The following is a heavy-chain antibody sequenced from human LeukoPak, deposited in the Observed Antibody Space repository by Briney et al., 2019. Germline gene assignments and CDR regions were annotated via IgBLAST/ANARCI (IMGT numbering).Heavy chain of an antibody. J-gene: IGHJ3*01. CDR2: IRQDESEK. D-gene: IGHD3-10*01. V-gene: IGHV3-7*01. CDR3: ARDSGSAYYYASGTYYYDAFDF. Sequence: GGSLRLSCTVSGFTFSSYWMTWVRQAPGKGLEWVANIRQDESEKYYVDSVKGRFTISRDNAKNSLYLQMNNLRAEDTAVYYCARDSGSAYYYASGTYYYDAFDFWGQGTTVTVSS. CDR1: GFTFSSYW.